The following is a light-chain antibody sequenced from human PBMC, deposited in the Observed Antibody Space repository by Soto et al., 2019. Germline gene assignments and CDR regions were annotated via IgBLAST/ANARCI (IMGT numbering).Light chain of an antibody. CDR3: MQALQAPLYT. CDR1: QSLLHNNGYNY. Sequence: DIVMTQSPLSLPVSPGEPASISCRSSQSLLHNNGYNYLDWYLQKPGQSPQLRIYLGSNRASGVPSRFSGSGSGADFRLKISRVEAEDVGVYYCMQALQAPLYTFGQGTKLEIK. CDR2: LGS. J-gene: IGKJ2*01. V-gene: IGKV2-28*01.